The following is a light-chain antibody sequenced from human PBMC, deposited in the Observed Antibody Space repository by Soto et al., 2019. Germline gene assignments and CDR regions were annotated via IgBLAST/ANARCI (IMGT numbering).Light chain of an antibody. CDR2: DVS. J-gene: IGLJ1*01. CDR1: TSDVGRYNY. CDR3: NSYTSTSTYV. Sequence: QSALTQPASVSGSPGQSITISCTGTTSDVGRYNYVSWYQQHPGKAPKLIIYDVSNRPSGVSNRFSGSKSGNTASLTISGLQAEDESYYYCNSYTSTSTYVFGTGTKLTVL. V-gene: IGLV2-14*01.